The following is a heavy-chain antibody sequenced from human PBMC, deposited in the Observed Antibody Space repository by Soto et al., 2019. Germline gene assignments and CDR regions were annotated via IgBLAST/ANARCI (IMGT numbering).Heavy chain of an antibody. CDR2: FYPSGNI. D-gene: IGHD3-16*01. CDR1: GGSISSYY. Sequence: QVQLQESGPGLVKPSETLSLTCTVSGGSISSYYWCWIRQPAGKGLEWIGRFYPSGNINYNPSLKSRITMSGDTSRNQFSLNLTSVTAADTAVYYCARCGLDYGMDVWGQGTTVTVSS. CDR3: ARCGLDYGMDV. J-gene: IGHJ6*02. V-gene: IGHV4-4*07.